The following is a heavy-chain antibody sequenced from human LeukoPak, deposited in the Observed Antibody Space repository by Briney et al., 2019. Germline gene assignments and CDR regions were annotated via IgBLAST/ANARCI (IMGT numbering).Heavy chain of an antibody. CDR1: GYTFTSYG. Sequence: EASVKVSCKASGYTFTSYGISWVRQAPGQGLEWMRWISAYNGNTNYAQKLQGRVTMTTDTSTSTAYMELRSLRSDDTAVYYCARDWGAAAGYYYGMDVWGKGTTVTVSS. D-gene: IGHD6-13*01. CDR2: ISAYNGNT. J-gene: IGHJ6*04. V-gene: IGHV1-18*04. CDR3: ARDWGAAAGYYYGMDV.